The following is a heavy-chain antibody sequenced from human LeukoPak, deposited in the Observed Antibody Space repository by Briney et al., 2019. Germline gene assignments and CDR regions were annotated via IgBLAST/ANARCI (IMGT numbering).Heavy chain of an antibody. J-gene: IGHJ3*02. Sequence: ASVKVSCKASGCTFTGYYMHWVRQAPGQGLEWMGWINPNSGGTNYAQKFQGRVTMTRDTSISTAYMELSRLRSDDTAVYYCARDYGDPTDAFDIWGQGTMVTVSS. CDR3: ARDYGDPTDAFDI. CDR2: INPNSGGT. CDR1: GCTFTGYY. D-gene: IGHD4-17*01. V-gene: IGHV1-2*02.